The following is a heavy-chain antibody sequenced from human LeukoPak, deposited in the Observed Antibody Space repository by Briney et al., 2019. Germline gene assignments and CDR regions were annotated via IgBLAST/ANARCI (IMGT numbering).Heavy chain of an antibody. CDR1: GGSISTYY. D-gene: IGHD1-26*01. CDR3: ARHGDSGSYLYYFDC. CDR2: NYYRGST. V-gene: IGHV4-59*08. J-gene: IGHJ4*02. Sequence: PSETLSLTCTVSGGSISTYYWSWIRQTPGKGLEWNGQNYYRGSTNYNPSLKSRVTISRDTSKNQFSLKLSSVTAAYTAVYFCARHGDSGSYLYYFDCWGQGTLVTVSS.